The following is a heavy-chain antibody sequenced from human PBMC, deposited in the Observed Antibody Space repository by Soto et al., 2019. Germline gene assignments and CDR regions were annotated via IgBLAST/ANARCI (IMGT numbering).Heavy chain of an antibody. J-gene: IGHJ5*02. CDR1: GGSFSGYY. CDR2: INHSGST. Sequence: ETLSLTCAVYGGSFSGYYWSWIRQPPGKGLEWIGEINHSGSTNYNPSLKSRVTISVDTSKNQFSLKLSSVTAAVTAVYYCARGSVDITTWGQGTLVTVSS. CDR3: ARGSVDITT. D-gene: IGHD3-10*01. V-gene: IGHV4-34*01.